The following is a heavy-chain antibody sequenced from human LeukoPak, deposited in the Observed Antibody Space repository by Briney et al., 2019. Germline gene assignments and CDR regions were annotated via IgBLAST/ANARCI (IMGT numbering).Heavy chain of an antibody. CDR2: IYPGDSDT. CDR1: GYSFTSYW. CDR3: ARHREEAYYYDSSGYPDY. Sequence: GESLKISFKGSGYSFTSYWIGWVRQMPGKGLEWMGIIYPGDSDTRYSPSFQGQVTISADKSISTAYLQWSSLKASDTAMYYCARHREEAYYYDSSGYPDYWGQGTLVTVSS. J-gene: IGHJ4*02. D-gene: IGHD3-22*01. V-gene: IGHV5-51*01.